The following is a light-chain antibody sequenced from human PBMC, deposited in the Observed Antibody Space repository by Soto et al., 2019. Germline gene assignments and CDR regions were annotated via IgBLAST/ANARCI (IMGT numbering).Light chain of an antibody. CDR1: QSISSH. J-gene: IGKJ2*01. CDR2: DAS. CDR3: QQYSSNFYT. Sequence: DIQMTQSPSTLSASVGDRVTITCRASQSISSHLAWYQQKPGKAPEVLICDASTLESGVSSRFSGSGSGTKLTLTISNLQPDDFATYFCQQYSSNFYTFGQGTKVDIK. V-gene: IGKV1-5*01.